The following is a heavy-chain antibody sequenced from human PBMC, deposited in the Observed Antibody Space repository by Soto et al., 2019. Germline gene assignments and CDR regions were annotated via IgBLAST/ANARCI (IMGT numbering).Heavy chain of an antibody. CDR2: ISSSGSTI. V-gene: IGHV3-11*01. J-gene: IGHJ4*02. CDR1: GFTFSDYY. CDR3: ARSTIVVVLAQFDY. Sequence: GGSLRLSCAASGFTFSDYYMSWIRQAPGKGLEWVSYISSSGSTIYYADSVKGRFTISRDNAKNSLYLQMNSLRAEDTAVYYCARSTIVVVLAQFDYWGQGTLVTVSS. D-gene: IGHD2-21*01.